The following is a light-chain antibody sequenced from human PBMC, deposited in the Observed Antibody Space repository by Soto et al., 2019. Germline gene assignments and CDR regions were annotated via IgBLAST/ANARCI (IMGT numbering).Light chain of an antibody. J-gene: IGLJ1*01. V-gene: IGLV2-11*01. Sequence: QSALTQPRSVSGSPGQSVTISCTGTSSDVGTYNYVSWYQQHPGKAPKLLIYANNNRPSGVPDRFSGSKSGTSASLAITGLQAEDEADYYCQSYDSSLSGYVFGTGTKVTVL. CDR3: QSYDSSLSGYV. CDR2: ANN. CDR1: SSDVGTYNY.